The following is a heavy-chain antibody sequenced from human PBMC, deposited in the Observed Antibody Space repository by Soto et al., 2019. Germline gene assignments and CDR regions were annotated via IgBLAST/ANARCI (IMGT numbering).Heavy chain of an antibody. Sequence: QVQLVQSGAEVKKPGSSVKVSCKAPGGTFRSFSITWVRQAPGQGLDWMGGIFPVFGAANYAQKFQDRVSITADESTSTAYMELSSLGSEDTAVYYCARSQVFYETSGAFPEGPFDLWGQGTLVTVSS. CDR2: IFPVFGAA. J-gene: IGHJ3*01. D-gene: IGHD3-22*01. CDR3: ARSQVFYETSGAFPEGPFDL. V-gene: IGHV1-69*01. CDR1: GGTFRSFS.